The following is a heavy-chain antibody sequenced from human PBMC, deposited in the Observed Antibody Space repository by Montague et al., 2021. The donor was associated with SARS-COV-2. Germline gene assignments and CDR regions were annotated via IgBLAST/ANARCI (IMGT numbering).Heavy chain of an antibody. CDR2: IYHSGST. V-gene: IGHV4-4*02. Sequence: SETQSLTCAVSGGSISSSNWWCWVRQPPGKGLVWIGGIYHSGSTDYNPSLKSRVTISVDKSKNQFSLKLSSVTAAATAAYYCSRRECSSTSCPNWFDPWGQGTLVTVSS. CDR1: GGSISSSNW. CDR3: SRRECSSTSCPNWFDP. D-gene: IGHD2-2*01. J-gene: IGHJ5*02.